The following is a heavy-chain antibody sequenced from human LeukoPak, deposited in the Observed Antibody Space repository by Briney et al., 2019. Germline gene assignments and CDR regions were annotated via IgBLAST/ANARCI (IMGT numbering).Heavy chain of an antibody. V-gene: IGHV5-51*01. J-gene: IGHJ4*02. Sequence: GESLKISCKVSGYSFTSYWIAWVRQMPGKGLEWMGIIYPGDPDTRYSPSFQGQVTISADKSISTAYLQRSSLKASDTAMFYCARHPAIGSSGSYYFDYWGQGTLVTVSS. D-gene: IGHD1-26*01. CDR1: GYSFTSYW. CDR3: ARHPAIGSSGSYYFDY. CDR2: IYPGDPDT.